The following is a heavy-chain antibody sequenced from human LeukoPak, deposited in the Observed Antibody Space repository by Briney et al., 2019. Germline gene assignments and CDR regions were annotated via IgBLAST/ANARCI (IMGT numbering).Heavy chain of an antibody. J-gene: IGHJ1*01. V-gene: IGHV3-23*01. CDR2: ISGSGGST. Sequence: GGSLRLSCAASGFTFTSYAMNWGRQAPGKGLEWVSAISGSGGSTYYADSVQGRFTVSRDNSENTLFLQMNSLRAEDTAIYYCAKDTDVVVPEYFHYWGQGTLVTVSS. D-gene: IGHD2-15*01. CDR3: AKDTDVVVPEYFHY. CDR1: GFTFTSYA.